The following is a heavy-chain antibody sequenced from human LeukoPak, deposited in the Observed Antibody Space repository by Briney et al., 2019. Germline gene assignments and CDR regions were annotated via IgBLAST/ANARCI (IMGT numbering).Heavy chain of an antibody. CDR1: GFTFSDYY. Sequence: GGSLRLSCAASGFTFSDYYMSWIRQAPGKGPEWVSYISSSGSTIYYADSVKGRFTISRDNAENSLYLQMNSLRGEDTAVYYCARVEMATIPDYWGQGTLVTVSS. CDR3: ARVEMATIPDY. D-gene: IGHD5-24*01. CDR2: ISSSGSTI. V-gene: IGHV3-11*01. J-gene: IGHJ4*02.